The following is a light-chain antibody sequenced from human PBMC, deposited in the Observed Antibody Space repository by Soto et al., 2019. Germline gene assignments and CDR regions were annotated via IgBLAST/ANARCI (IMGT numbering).Light chain of an antibody. CDR2: EAS. J-gene: IGKJ2*01. CDR3: QQYNTYAPYT. Sequence: DIQMTQSPSTLSASVGERVTITCRASQSVTTWLAWYQQKPGKAPKVLVYEASSLQSGVPSRFRGSGSGTEFTLTIDSLQPDDLATYYCQQYNTYAPYTFGQGTRLEIK. CDR1: QSVTTW. V-gene: IGKV1-5*03.